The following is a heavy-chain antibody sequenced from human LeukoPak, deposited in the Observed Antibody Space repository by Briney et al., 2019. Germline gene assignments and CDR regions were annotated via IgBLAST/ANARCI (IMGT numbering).Heavy chain of an antibody. D-gene: IGHD3-10*01. Sequence: GGSLRLSCAASGFTFSDYYMSWIRQAPGKGLEWVANIKQDGSEKYYVDSVRGRFTISRDNAKNSLYLQMNSLRAEDTAVYYCARVRQYYGSGSYFEDYWGQGTLVTVSS. CDR2: IKQDGSEK. CDR1: GFTFSDYY. CDR3: ARVRQYYGSGSYFEDY. J-gene: IGHJ4*02. V-gene: IGHV3-7*01.